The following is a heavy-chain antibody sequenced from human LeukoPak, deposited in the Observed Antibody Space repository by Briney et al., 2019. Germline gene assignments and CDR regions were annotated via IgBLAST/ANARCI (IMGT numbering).Heavy chain of an antibody. J-gene: IGHJ3*02. V-gene: IGHV1-2*02. CDR3: AREIPGAAAASEGDAFDI. CDR1: GYTFTGYY. CDR2: INPNSGGT. Sequence: ASVKVSCKASGYTFTGYYMHWVRQAPGQGLEWMGWINPNSGGTNYAQKFQGRVTMTRDTSISTAYMELGRLRSDDTAVYYCAREIPGAAAASEGDAFDIWGQGTMVTVSS. D-gene: IGHD6-13*01.